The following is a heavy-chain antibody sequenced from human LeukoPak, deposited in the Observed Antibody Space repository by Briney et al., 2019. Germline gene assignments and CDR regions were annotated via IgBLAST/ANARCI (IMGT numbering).Heavy chain of an antibody. J-gene: IGHJ6*03. V-gene: IGHV3-11*01. CDR1: GFTFSDYY. CDR2: ISSSGSTI. CDR3: ARDHPHYYYYYYMDV. Sequence: KAGGSLRLSCAASGFTFSDYYMSWIRQAPGKGLEWVSYISSSGSTIYYADSVKGRFTISRDNAKNSLYLQMNSLRAEDTALYYCARDHPHYYYYYYMDVWGKGTTVTVSS.